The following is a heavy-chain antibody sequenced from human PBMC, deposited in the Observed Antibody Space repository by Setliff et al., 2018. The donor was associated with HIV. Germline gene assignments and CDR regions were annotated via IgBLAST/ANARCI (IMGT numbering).Heavy chain of an antibody. CDR3: ASSGYNYGGYYMDV. CDR1: GFTFSSYT. Sequence: GGSLRLSCAASGFTFSSYTMHWVRQAPGKGLEWVAVITHDGSSKYYADSVKGRFTISRDNSKNTLYLQMNSPRADDTAVYYCASSGYNYGGYYMDVWGKGTTVTVSS. D-gene: IGHD5-18*01. CDR2: ITHDGSSK. J-gene: IGHJ6*03. V-gene: IGHV3-30*01.